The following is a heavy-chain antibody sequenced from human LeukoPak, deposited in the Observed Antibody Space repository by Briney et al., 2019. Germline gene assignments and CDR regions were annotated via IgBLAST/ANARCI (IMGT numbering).Heavy chain of an antibody. D-gene: IGHD4-11*01. Sequence: ASVKVSCKASGYTFTGYYMHWVRQAPGQGLEWMGWINPNSGGTNYAQKFQGRVTMTRDTSISTAYMELSRLRSDDTAVYYCARERVDDYSNPLCWWGQGTLVTVSS. CDR3: ARERVDDYSNPLCW. CDR1: GYTFTGYY. CDR2: INPNSGGT. V-gene: IGHV1-2*02. J-gene: IGHJ4*02.